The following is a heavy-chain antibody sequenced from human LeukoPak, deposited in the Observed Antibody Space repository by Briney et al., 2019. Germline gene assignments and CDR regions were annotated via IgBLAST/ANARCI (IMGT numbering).Heavy chain of an antibody. Sequence: GGSLRLSCAASGFAFSFFAMSWLRQPPGEGLEWVFTINANSGATSYAASVRGRFTISRDNSKNKLYLQLNSLRAEDTAVYYCAKPISGGLAVTADWFDPWGQGTLVVVSS. D-gene: IGHD6-19*01. CDR1: GFAFSFFA. CDR3: AKPISGGLAVTADWFDP. CDR2: INANSGAT. V-gene: IGHV3-23*01. J-gene: IGHJ5*01.